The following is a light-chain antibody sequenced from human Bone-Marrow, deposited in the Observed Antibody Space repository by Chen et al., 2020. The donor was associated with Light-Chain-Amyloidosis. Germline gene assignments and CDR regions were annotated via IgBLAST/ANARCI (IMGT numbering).Light chain of an antibody. CDR2: EVT. J-gene: IGLJ1*01. CDR1: SSDVGGDKH. V-gene: IGLV2-14*01. CDR3: SSYTITNTLG. Sequence: QSALTQPASVSGSPGQPITIPCTGPSSDVGGDKHVSWYQQHPDKAPKLMIYEVTNRPSWIPDRFSGSKSDNTASLTISLLQTEHEADYFCSSYTITNTLGFGSGTRVTVL.